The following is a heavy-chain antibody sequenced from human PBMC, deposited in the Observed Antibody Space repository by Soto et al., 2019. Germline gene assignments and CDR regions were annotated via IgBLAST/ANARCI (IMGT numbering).Heavy chain of an antibody. CDR2: IIPALATP. Sequence: QVQLVQSGAEVKKPGSSVKVSCKASGGTFSSHSISWVRQAPGQGLEWMGGIIPALATPNHAQKFQGRVTIAADQSTSTGYMELSSLRSEDTAVYYCATKPYDSSGYYNYFDYWGQGTLVTVSS. CDR3: ATKPYDSSGYYNYFDY. J-gene: IGHJ4*02. D-gene: IGHD3-22*01. V-gene: IGHV1-69*01. CDR1: GGTFSSHS.